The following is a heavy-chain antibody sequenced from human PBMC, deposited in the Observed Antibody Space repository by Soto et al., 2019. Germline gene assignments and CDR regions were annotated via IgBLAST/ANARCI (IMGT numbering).Heavy chain of an antibody. Sequence: QIQLVQFGGEVARPGASVTVSCEASGYIFTTYGLSWVRQTPAHGLEWMGWISADSGYTQYAQFFQGRVTMTRDTSRNTGYMTLRDLTSDDTGIYYCARGRPPGSLYGMDAWGQGTAVTVSS. V-gene: IGHV1-18*01. CDR2: ISADSGYT. CDR1: GYIFTTYG. CDR3: ARGRPPGSLYGMDA. J-gene: IGHJ6*02.